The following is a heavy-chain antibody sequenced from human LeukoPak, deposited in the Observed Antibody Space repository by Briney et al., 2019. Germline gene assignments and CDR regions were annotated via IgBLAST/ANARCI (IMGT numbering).Heavy chain of an antibody. J-gene: IGHJ6*02. Sequence: SETLSLTCTVSGGSISDYNWSWIRQPAGKGLEWIGRISPSVSTNYNPSLKSRVTMSVDTSRNQFSLNLSSVTAADTAVYYCARLGAAPGPPHYFYYGMDVWGQGTTVTVS. V-gene: IGHV4-4*07. D-gene: IGHD6-13*01. CDR3: ARLGAAPGPPHYFYYGMDV. CDR2: ISPSVST. CDR1: GGSISDYN.